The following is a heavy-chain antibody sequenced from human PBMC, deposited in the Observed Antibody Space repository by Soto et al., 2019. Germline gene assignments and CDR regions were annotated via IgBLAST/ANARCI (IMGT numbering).Heavy chain of an antibody. D-gene: IGHD2-15*01. CDR1: GYSFSSYW. J-gene: IGHJ6*01. CDR2: IYPGDSDT. Sequence: GESLKISCKGSGYSFSSYWIGWVRQMPGKGLECMGIIYPGDSDTRYSPSFQGQVTISADKSISTAYLQWSSLKASDTAMYYCASPKVTGRWYYGMDFWGQGTTVTVSS. V-gene: IGHV5-51*01. CDR3: ASPKVTGRWYYGMDF.